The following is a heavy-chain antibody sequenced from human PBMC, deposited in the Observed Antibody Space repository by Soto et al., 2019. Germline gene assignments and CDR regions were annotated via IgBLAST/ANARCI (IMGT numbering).Heavy chain of an antibody. CDR3: AKASGCPAPYQLLCLEVVYYYYGMDV. D-gene: IGHD2-2*01. Sequence: PGGSLRLSCAASGFTFSSYAMSWVRQAPGKGLEWVSAISGSGGSTYYADSVKGRFTISRDNSKNTLYLQMNSLRAEDTAVYYCAKASGCPAPYQLLCLEVVYYYYGMDVWGQGTTVTVSS. V-gene: IGHV3-23*01. CDR1: GFTFSSYA. CDR2: ISGSGGST. J-gene: IGHJ6*02.